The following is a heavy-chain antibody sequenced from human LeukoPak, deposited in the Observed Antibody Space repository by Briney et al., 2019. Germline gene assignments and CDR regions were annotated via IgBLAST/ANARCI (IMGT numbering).Heavy chain of an antibody. CDR1: GYTFIGYY. CDR2: INPDNGAI. CDR3: TRERLSPGKGFDH. D-gene: IGHD4-23*01. J-gene: IGHJ4*02. Sequence: ASVRVSCKTSGYTFIGYYMHWVRQAPRRGLEWMGWINPDNGAINYAQKFQGRVTMTRHTSINTVYMELSRLGSDDTAVYYCTRERLSPGKGFDHWGQGTLVTVSS. V-gene: IGHV1-2*02.